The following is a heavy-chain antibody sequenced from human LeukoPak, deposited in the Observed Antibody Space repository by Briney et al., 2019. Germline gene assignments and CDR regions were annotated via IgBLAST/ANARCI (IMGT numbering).Heavy chain of an antibody. D-gene: IGHD4-23*01. J-gene: IGHJ4*02. Sequence: PSETLSLTCAVYGGSFSGYYWSWIRQPPGKGLGWIGEINHSGSTNYNPSLKSRVPISVDTSKNQFSLKLSSVTAADTAVYYCARQTTVVTTDYFDYWGQGTLVTVSS. CDR2: INHSGST. CDR1: GGSFSGYY. CDR3: ARQTTVVTTDYFDY. V-gene: IGHV4-34*01.